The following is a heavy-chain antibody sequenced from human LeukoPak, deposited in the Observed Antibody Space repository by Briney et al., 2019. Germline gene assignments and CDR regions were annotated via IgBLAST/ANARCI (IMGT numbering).Heavy chain of an antibody. V-gene: IGHV4-4*07. CDR2: IYTSGST. CDR1: GFTFSSYG. D-gene: IGHD1-1*01. CDR3: ARDAWGTKFDP. Sequence: PGGSLRLSCAASGFTFSSYGMHWVRQAPGKGLEWIGRIYTSGSTNYNPSLKSRVTISVDTSKNQFSLKLSSVIAADTAVYYCARDAWGTKFDPWGQGTLVTVSS. J-gene: IGHJ5*02.